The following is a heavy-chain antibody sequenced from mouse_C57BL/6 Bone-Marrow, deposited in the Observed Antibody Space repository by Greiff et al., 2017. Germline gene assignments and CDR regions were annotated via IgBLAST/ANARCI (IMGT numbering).Heavy chain of an antibody. D-gene: IGHD2-5*01. V-gene: IGHV1-64*01. CDR3: ARRSNLKYFDV. J-gene: IGHJ1*03. CDR2: IHPNSGST. Sequence: QVQLQQPGDELVKPGASVKLSCKASGYTFTSYWMHWVKQRPGQGLEWIGMIHPNSGSTNYNEKFKSKATLTVDKSSSTAYMQLSSLTSEDSAVYYCARRSNLKYFDVWGTGTTVTVSS. CDR1: GYTFTSYW.